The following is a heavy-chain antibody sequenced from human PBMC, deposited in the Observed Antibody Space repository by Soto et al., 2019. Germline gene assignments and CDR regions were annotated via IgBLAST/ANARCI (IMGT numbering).Heavy chain of an antibody. Sequence: SVKVSCKASGGTFSSYAISWVRQAPGQGLEWMGGIIPIFGTANYAQKFQGRVTITADESTSTAYMELSSLRSEDTAVYYCARGGVVVITEYYFDYWGQGTLVTVSS. CDR1: GGTFSSYA. V-gene: IGHV1-69*13. CDR2: IIPIFGTA. CDR3: ARGGVVVITEYYFDY. J-gene: IGHJ4*02. D-gene: IGHD3-22*01.